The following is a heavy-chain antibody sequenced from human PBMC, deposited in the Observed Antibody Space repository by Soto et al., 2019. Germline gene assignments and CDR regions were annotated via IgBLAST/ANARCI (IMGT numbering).Heavy chain of an antibody. J-gene: IGHJ5*02. V-gene: IGHV3-30-3*01. Sequence: QVQLVESGGGVVQPGRSLRLSCAASGFTFSSYAMHWVRQAPGKGLEWVAVISYDGSNKYYADSVKGRFTISRDNSKNTLYLQMNSLRAEDTAVYYCARATLNAISSGWPLKFDPWGQGTLVTVSS. CDR2: ISYDGSNK. D-gene: IGHD6-19*01. CDR3: ARATLNAISSGWPLKFDP. CDR1: GFTFSSYA.